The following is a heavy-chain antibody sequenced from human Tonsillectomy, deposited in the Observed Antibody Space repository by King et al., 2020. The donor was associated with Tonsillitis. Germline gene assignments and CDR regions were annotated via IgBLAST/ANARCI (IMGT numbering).Heavy chain of an antibody. V-gene: IGHV4-59*08. Sequence: VQLQESGPGLVKPSETLSLTCTVSNGSISGYYWSWIRQPPGKGLEWIGYIYHSGSTNSNPSLKSRVTISLDTSKNQFSLKLSSVTAADTAVYYCARQIYFDYWGQGTLVTVSS. CDR3: ARQIYFDY. CDR1: NGSISGYY. CDR2: IYHSGST. J-gene: IGHJ4*02.